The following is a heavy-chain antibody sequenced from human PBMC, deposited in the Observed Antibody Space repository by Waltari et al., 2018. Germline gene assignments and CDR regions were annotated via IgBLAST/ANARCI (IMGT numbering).Heavy chain of an antibody. CDR1: GYTYPGYY. Sequence: QVQLVQSGAEVGKPGASVTVSCTASGYTYPGYYVPWVRQAPGEGLGGGGGSEPRGGDTNCAYKFEGRVTMTRDTSIRAAYMELSGLKSDDTAVYYCAREEDNHDASTELDYWGQGTLVTVSS. V-gene: IGHV1-2*07. CDR2: SEPRGGDT. J-gene: IGHJ4*02. CDR3: AREEDNHDASTELDY. D-gene: IGHD3-16*01.